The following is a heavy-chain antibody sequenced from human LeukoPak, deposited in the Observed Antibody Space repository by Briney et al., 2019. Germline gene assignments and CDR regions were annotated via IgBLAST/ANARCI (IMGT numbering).Heavy chain of an antibody. D-gene: IGHD3-16*01. CDR2: ISNTGTNT. CDR3: AKVTFGGVSYYYGMDV. V-gene: IGHV3-23*01. J-gene: IGHJ6*02. CDR1: GFTFSSYA. Sequence: PGGSLRLSCAASGFTFSSYAMTWVRQAPGKGLDWVSAISNTGTNTYSSNSVKGRFTISRDNSKNTLYLQMNSLRAEDTALYYCAKVTFGGVSYYYGMDVWGQGTTVTVSS.